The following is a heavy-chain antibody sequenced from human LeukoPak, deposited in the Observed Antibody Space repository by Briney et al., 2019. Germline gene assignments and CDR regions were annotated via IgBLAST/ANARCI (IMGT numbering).Heavy chain of an antibody. Sequence: SETLSLTCTVSGGSISSYYWSWIRQPAGKRLEWIGRIYTSGSTNYNPSLKSRVTMSVDTSKNQFSLKLSSVTAADTAVYYCARANYDILTGYPLPIFDYWGQGTLVTVSS. J-gene: IGHJ4*02. D-gene: IGHD3-9*01. CDR1: GGSISSYY. CDR3: ARANYDILTGYPLPIFDY. V-gene: IGHV4-4*07. CDR2: IYTSGST.